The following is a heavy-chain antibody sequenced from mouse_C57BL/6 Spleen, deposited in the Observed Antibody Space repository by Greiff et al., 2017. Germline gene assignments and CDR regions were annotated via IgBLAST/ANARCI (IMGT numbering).Heavy chain of an antibody. J-gene: IGHJ4*01. CDR3: AREGLRQGDYYAMDY. CDR1: GFTFSDYY. D-gene: IGHD2-2*01. CDR2: INSDGSST. Sequence: EVKLVESEGGLVQPGSSMKLSCTASGFTFSDYYMAWVRQVPEKGLEWVANINSDGSSTYYLDSLKSRFIISRDNAKNILYLQMSSLKSEDTATYYGAREGLRQGDYYAMDYWGQGTSVTVSS. V-gene: IGHV5-16*01.